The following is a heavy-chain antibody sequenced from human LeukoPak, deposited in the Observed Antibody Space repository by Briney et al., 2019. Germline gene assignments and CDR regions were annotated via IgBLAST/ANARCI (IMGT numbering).Heavy chain of an antibody. V-gene: IGHV3-23*01. CDR2: ISGSGGSA. J-gene: IGHJ5*02. D-gene: IGHD2-2*01. CDR1: GFTFSSYA. CDR3: AKDRYCSSTSCRKIHWFDP. Sequence: GGSLRLSCAASGFTFSSYAMSWVRQAPGKGLEWVSAISGSGGSAYYADSVKGRFTISRDNSKNTLYLQMNSLRAEDTAVYYCAKDRYCSSTSCRKIHWFDPWGQGTLVTVSS.